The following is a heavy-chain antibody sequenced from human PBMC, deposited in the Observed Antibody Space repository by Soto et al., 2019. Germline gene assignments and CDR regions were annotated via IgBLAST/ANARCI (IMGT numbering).Heavy chain of an antibody. J-gene: IGHJ4*02. CDR2: IYCNDDK. CDR1: GFSLSSTRVA. Sequence: QITLKESGPTLVKPTQTLTLTCTFSGFSLSSTRVAVGWIRQPPGKALEWLALIYCNDDKRYSPFLKSRLPITKDTYKHQVVLTMTNLDPGDTAPYYCAHNVVAGVGYYFDYWGQGTLVPVSS. CDR3: AHNVVAGVGYYFDY. D-gene: IGHD6-19*01. V-gene: IGHV2-5*01.